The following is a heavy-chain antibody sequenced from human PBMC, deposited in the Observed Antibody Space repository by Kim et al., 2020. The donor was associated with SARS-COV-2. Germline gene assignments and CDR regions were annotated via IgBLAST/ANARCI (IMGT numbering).Heavy chain of an antibody. V-gene: IGHV3-30*03. CDR1: GFTFSDYG. Sequence: GGSLRLSCAASGFTFSDYGMHWVRQAPGKGLEWVARITYDGSRTYYADSVKGRFTISRDNSNNTLYLQMNSLRAEDTAVYYCAGLAVAGTLVDYWGRGTPVTASP. CDR3: AGLAVAGTLVDY. D-gene: IGHD6-19*01. J-gene: IGHJ4*01. CDR2: ITYDGSRT.